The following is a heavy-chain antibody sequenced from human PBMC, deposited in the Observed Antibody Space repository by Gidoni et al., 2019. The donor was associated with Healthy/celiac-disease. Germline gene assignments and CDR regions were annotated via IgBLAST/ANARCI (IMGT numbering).Heavy chain of an antibody. CDR3: ARRVGQLPRHSWFDP. CDR1: RYSFTSYW. CDR2: IYPGDSDT. V-gene: IGHV5-51*03. J-gene: IGHJ5*02. D-gene: IGHD5-18*01. Sequence: EVQLVQSGAEVKKPGESLKISCKGSRYSFTSYWIGWVRQMPGKCLEWMGVIYPGDSDTRYSPSFQGQVTISADKSISTAYLQWSSLKASDTAMYYCARRVGQLPRHSWFDPWGQGTLVTVSS.